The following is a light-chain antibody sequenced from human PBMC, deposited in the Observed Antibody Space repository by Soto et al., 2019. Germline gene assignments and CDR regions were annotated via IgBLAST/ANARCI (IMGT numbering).Light chain of an antibody. V-gene: IGLV2-14*01. Sequence: QSALAQPASVSGSPGQSITISCTGTSSDVGGFDYVSWYQQRPGEVPKLIIHNVSNRPSGVSDRFSGSKSGNTASLTISGLQADDEAYYYCSSYASTSFLVVFGGGTKLTVL. J-gene: IGLJ3*02. CDR1: SSDVGGFDY. CDR3: SSYASTSFLVV. CDR2: NVS.